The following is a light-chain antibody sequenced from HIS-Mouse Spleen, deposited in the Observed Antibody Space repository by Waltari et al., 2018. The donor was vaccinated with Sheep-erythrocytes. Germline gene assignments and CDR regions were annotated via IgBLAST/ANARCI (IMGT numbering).Light chain of an antibody. CDR3: QAWDSSTVV. CDR1: KLGDKY. J-gene: IGLJ2*01. CDR2: QDS. Sequence: SYELTQPPSVSVSPGQTASITCSGDKLGDKYACWYQQKPGQSPVLLNYQDSKRPSGIPERFSGSNSGNTATLTISGTQAMDEADYYCQAWDSSTVVFGGGTKLTVL. V-gene: IGLV3-1*01.